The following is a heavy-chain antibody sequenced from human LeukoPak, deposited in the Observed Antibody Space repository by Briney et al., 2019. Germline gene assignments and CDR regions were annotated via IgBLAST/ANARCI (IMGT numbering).Heavy chain of an antibody. CDR3: ARALSQQLIRYSQD. CDR1: GFTFGNYA. CDR2: ISGSGANS. J-gene: IGHJ1*01. D-gene: IGHD1-1*01. V-gene: IGHV3-23*01. Sequence: GGSLRLSCAASGFTFGNYAMSWVRQTPGKGLEWVSGISGSGANSYYADSVKGRFTISRDNSKNTLYLQMNSLRADDTAVYYCARALSQQLIRYSQDWGQGTLVTVSS.